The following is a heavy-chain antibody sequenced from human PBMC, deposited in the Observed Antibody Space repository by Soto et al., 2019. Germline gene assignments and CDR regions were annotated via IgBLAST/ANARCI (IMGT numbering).Heavy chain of an antibody. Sequence: GGSLRLSCAASGFAFSDSYMSWIRQAPGKGLEWISYISSSDDYTNYADSVKGRFTISRDNAKNSLYLQMNSLRAGDTAVYFCAKVNNIFGETRHAMDLWGQGTTVTVSS. CDR3: AKVNNIFGETRHAMDL. CDR1: GFAFSDSY. J-gene: IGHJ6*02. V-gene: IGHV3-11*06. CDR2: ISSSDDYT. D-gene: IGHD3-3*01.